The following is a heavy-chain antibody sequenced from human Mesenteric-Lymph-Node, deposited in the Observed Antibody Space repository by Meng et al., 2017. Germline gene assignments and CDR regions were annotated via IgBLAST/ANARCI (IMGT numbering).Heavy chain of an antibody. V-gene: IGHV3-30-3*01. CDR1: GFTCSRYT. D-gene: IGHD5-12*01. J-gene: IGHJ4*02. CDR3: ARDERGYSGYDCDY. CDR2: LSYDGSNR. Sequence: QEQLVESWGGVVQPGRSLTLSCAASGFTCSRYTMHWVRQARGKGLEWVAVLSYDGSNRYSASVKGRFTISRDNFKNTLYLQMNSLRGEDTAVYYCARDERGYSGYDCDYWGQGTLVTVSS.